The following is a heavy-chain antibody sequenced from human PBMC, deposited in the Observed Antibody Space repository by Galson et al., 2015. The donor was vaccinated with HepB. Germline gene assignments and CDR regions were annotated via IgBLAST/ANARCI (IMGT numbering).Heavy chain of an antibody. CDR3: ARVGVGYYDSSGYSLGGLYYYYYMDV. J-gene: IGHJ6*03. Sequence: SVKVSCKASGYTFTSYGISWVRQAPGQGLEWMGWISAYNGNTNYAQKLQGRVTMTTDTSTSTAYMELRSLRSDDTAVYYCARVGVGYYDSSGYSLGGLYYYYYMDVWGKGTTVTVSS. CDR2: ISAYNGNT. V-gene: IGHV1-18*01. CDR1: GYTFTSYG. D-gene: IGHD3-22*01.